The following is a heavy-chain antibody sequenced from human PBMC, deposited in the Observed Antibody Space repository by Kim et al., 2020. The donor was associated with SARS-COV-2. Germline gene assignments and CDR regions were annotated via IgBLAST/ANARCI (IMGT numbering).Heavy chain of an antibody. V-gene: IGHV3-21*01. CDR2: ISSSSSYI. CDR3: ARDDGPTWFDP. Sequence: GGSLRLSCAASGFTFSSYSMNWVRQAPGKGLEWVSSISSSSSYIYYADSVKGRFTISRDNAKNSLYLQMNSLRAEDTAVYYCARDDGPTWFDPWGQGTLVTVSS. CDR1: GFTFSSYS. J-gene: IGHJ5*02.